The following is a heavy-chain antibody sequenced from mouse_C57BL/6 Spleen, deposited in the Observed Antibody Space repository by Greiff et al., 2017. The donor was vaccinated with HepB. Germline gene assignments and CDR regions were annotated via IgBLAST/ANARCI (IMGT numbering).Heavy chain of an antibody. CDR2: ISSGSSTI. CDR1: GFTFSDYG. J-gene: IGHJ3*01. D-gene: IGHD4-1*01. Sequence: EVKLVESGGGLVKPGGSLKLSCAASGFTFSDYGMHWVRQAPEKGLEWVAYISSGSSTIYYADTVKGRFTISRDNAKNTLFLQMTSLRAEDTAMYYCARGELGLRGFAYWGQGTLVTVSA. CDR3: ARGELGLRGFAY. V-gene: IGHV5-17*01.